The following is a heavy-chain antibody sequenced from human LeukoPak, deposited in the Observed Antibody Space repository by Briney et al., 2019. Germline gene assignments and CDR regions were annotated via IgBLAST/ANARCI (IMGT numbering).Heavy chain of an antibody. CDR3: ARHRDTIFGVVPFDY. D-gene: IGHD3-3*01. CDR1: GGSISSSSYY. V-gene: IGHV4-39*01. J-gene: IGHJ4*02. Sequence: KSSETLSLTCTVSGGSISSSSYYWGWIRQPPGKGLEWIGNIYYSGSTYYNPSLKSRVTISVDTSKNQFSLKLSSVTAADTAVYYCARHRDTIFGVVPFDYWGQGTLVTVSS. CDR2: IYYSGST.